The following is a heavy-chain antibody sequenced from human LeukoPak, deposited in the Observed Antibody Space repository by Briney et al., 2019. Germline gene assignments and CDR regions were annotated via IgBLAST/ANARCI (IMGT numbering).Heavy chain of an antibody. V-gene: IGHV5-51*01. CDR3: ARRSSVTTHFDY. CDR1: GYSFTSYW. J-gene: IGHJ4*02. Sequence: GESLKISCKGSGYSFTSYWIAWVRQMPGKGLEWMGIIYPGDSDTRYSPSFEGQVTISADKSISTAYLQWSGLMASDTAMYYCARRSSVTTHFDYWGQGSLVTVSS. CDR2: IYPGDSDT. D-gene: IGHD4-17*01.